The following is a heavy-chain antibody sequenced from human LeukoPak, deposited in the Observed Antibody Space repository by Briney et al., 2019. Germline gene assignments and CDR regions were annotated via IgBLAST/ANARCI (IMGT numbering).Heavy chain of an antibody. CDR3: ARERSLGIPVAGTIFDY. CDR2: IYSSGST. V-gene: IGHV3-66*01. J-gene: IGHJ4*02. D-gene: IGHD6-19*01. Sequence: GGSLRLSCAASGFTISSNYMGWVRQAPGKGLEWFSVIYSSGSTYYADSVKGRFTISRGNSKNTLYLQMNSLRAEDTAVYYCARERSLGIPVAGTIFDYWGQGTLVTVSS. CDR1: GFTISSNY.